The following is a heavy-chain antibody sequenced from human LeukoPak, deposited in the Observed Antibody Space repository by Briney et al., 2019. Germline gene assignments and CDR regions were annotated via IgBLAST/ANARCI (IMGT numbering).Heavy chain of an antibody. CDR1: GYTFTSYD. CDR3: ARATGEPNWFDP. CDR2: MNPNSGNT. V-gene: IGHV1-8*01. Sequence: GASVKVSCKASGYTFTSYDINWVRHATGQGLEWMGWMNPNSGNTGYAQKFQGRVTMTRNTSISTAYMELSSLRSEDTAVYYCARATGEPNWFDPWGQGTLVTVSS. J-gene: IGHJ5*02. D-gene: IGHD1-14*01.